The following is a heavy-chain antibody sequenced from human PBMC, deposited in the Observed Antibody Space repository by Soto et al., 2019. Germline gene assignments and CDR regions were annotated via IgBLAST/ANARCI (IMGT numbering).Heavy chain of an antibody. D-gene: IGHD1-1*01. Sequence: QVQLVQSGAEVKKPGASVKVSCTTSGYTFTNYAIHWVRQAPGQRLEWMGWIDAGNGNTEYSQNFQGRVTLTRDISASTAYMDLSSLRSEDTAAYYCARDRTVQLERRGAPDYWGQGTLVTVSS. CDR2: IDAGNGNT. J-gene: IGHJ4*02. V-gene: IGHV1-3*01. CDR1: GYTFTNYA. CDR3: ARDRTVQLERRGAPDY.